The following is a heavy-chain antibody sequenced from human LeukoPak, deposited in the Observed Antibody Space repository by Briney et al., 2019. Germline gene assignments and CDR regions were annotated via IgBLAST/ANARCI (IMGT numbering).Heavy chain of an antibody. Sequence: IPSETLSLTCTVSGGSISSYYWSWIRQPAGKGLEWIRRIYTSGNTNYNPSLKSRVTMSVDTSKNQFSLKLSSVNAADTAVYYCAREEFHYDSSGYYERWYFDLWGRGTLVTVSS. CDR1: GGSISSYY. J-gene: IGHJ2*01. CDR3: AREEFHYDSSGYYERWYFDL. CDR2: IYTSGNT. V-gene: IGHV4-4*07. D-gene: IGHD3-22*01.